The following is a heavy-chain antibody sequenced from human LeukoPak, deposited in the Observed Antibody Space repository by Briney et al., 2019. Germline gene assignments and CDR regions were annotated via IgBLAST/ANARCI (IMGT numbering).Heavy chain of an antibody. D-gene: IGHD2-15*01. CDR2: IYYSGST. CDR3: ATPNGGGSDIYYYGMDV. Sequence: SETLSLTCTVSGGSISSYYWSWIRQPPGKGLEWIGYIYYSGSTNYNPSLKSRVTISVDTSKNQFSLKLSSVTAADTAVYYCATPNGGGSDIYYYGMDVWGQGTTVTVSS. CDR1: GGSISSYY. J-gene: IGHJ6*02. V-gene: IGHV4-59*01.